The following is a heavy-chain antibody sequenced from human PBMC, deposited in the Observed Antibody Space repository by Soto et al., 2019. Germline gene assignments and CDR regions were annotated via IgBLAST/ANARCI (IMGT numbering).Heavy chain of an antibody. V-gene: IGHV1-18*01. CDR2: ISAHNGNT. CDR3: ARGRYGDY. CDR1: GYTFTSYG. Sequence: QVHLVQSGAEVKKPGASVKVSCKASGYTFTSYGITWVRQAPGQGLEWMGWISAHNGNTDYAQKLQGRVILTIDTSTSTAEMELRSLRSDDTAVYYCARGRYGDYWGQGALVTVSS. J-gene: IGHJ4*02. D-gene: IGHD1-1*01.